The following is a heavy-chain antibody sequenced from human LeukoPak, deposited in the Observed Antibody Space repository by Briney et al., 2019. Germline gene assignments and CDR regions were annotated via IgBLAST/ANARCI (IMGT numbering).Heavy chain of an antibody. CDR2: IIPIFGTA. Sequence: ASVKVSCKASGGTFSSYAISWVRQAPGQGLEWMGGIIPIFGTANYAQKFQGRVTITTDESTSTAYMELSSLRSEDTAVYYCARNIAAAGRYYFDYWGQGTLVTVSS. CDR1: GGTFSSYA. CDR3: ARNIAAAGRYYFDY. D-gene: IGHD6-13*01. V-gene: IGHV1-69*05. J-gene: IGHJ4*02.